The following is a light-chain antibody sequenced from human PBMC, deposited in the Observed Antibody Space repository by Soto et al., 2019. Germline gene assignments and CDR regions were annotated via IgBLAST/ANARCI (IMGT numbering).Light chain of an antibody. V-gene: IGKV1D-12*01. Sequence: DLQMTQSPSSMSASVGDRVTITCRASQDISTWLAWYQQTPGKGPKLLIYAASTLQSGVPSRFSGSGSGTDFTLTISSLQPEDFATYYCQQANSFPITFGQGTRLEIK. CDR1: QDISTW. CDR2: AAS. J-gene: IGKJ5*01. CDR3: QQANSFPIT.